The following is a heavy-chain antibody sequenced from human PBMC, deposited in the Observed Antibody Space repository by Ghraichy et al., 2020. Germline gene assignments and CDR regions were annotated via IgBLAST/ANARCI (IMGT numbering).Heavy chain of an antibody. CDR1: GFTFSSYG. CDR2: IWYDGSNK. Sequence: GGSLRLSCAASGFTFSSYGMHWVRQAPGKGLEWVAVIWYDGSNKYYADSVKGRFTISRDNSKNTLYLQMNSLRAEDTAVYYCARDSEPRGYSSGRTTYWGQGTLVTVSS. V-gene: IGHV3-33*01. D-gene: IGHD6-19*01. CDR3: ARDSEPRGYSSGRTTY. J-gene: IGHJ4*02.